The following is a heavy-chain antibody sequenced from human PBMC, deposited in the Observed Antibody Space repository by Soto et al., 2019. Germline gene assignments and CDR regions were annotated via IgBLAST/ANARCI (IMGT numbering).Heavy chain of an antibody. Sequence: GGSLRLSCAASGFTFSSYGMHWVRQAPGKGLEWVAVIWYDGSNKYYADSVKGRFTISRDNSKNTLYLQMNSLRAEDTAVYYCARDHDYGDYALNYWGQGTLVTVSS. V-gene: IGHV3-33*01. D-gene: IGHD4-17*01. J-gene: IGHJ4*02. CDR2: IWYDGSNK. CDR3: ARDHDYGDYALNY. CDR1: GFTFSSYG.